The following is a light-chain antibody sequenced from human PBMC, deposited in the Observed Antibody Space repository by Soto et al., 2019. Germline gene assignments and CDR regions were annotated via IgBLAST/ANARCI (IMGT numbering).Light chain of an antibody. CDR2: DVS. V-gene: IGLV2-14*01. J-gene: IGLJ1*01. CDR3: SSYTSSSTLLYV. Sequence: QSVLTQPASVSGSPGQSSSISCTGTSSDVGGYNYVSWYQQHPGKAPKLMIYDVSNRPSGVSNRSSGSKSGNTASLTISGLQAEDEADYYCSSYTSSSTLLYVFGTGTKVTVL. CDR1: SSDVGGYNY.